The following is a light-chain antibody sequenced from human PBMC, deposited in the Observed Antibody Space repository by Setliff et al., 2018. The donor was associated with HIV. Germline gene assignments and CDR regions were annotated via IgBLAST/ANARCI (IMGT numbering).Light chain of an antibody. V-gene: IGLV2-23*02. CDR2: EVS. J-gene: IGLJ1*01. CDR1: SSDVGGYDY. Sequence: QSALTQPASVSGSPGQSITISCTGTSSDVGGYDYVSWYQQHPGKAPKLMIYEVSKRPSGFSNRFSGSKSGNTASLTISGLQAEDEADYYCCSYAGNSTFSYVFGTXTKVTVL. CDR3: CSYAGNSTFSYV.